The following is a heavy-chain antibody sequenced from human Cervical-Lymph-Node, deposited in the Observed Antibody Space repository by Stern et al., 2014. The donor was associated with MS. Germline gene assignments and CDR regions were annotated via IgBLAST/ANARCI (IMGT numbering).Heavy chain of an antibody. V-gene: IGHV4-39*01. Sequence: QLQLQESGPGLVKPSETLSLTCAVSGDSISSYTHYWAWIRQPPGKGLEWIGRGYYSGATYYNTSLKSPVTISVNPSKNHFSLGLNSVTAADTAVYYCAKHACTGAACPFDLWGQGTLVTVSS. CDR3: AKHACTGAACPFDL. D-gene: IGHD2-8*02. CDR1: GDSISSYTHY. J-gene: IGHJ4*02. CDR2: GYYSGAT.